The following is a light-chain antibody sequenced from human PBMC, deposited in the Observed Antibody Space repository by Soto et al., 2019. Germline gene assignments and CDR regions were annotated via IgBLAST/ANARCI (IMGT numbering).Light chain of an antibody. CDR3: QHYGTSFTWT. J-gene: IGKJ1*01. CDR2: CAS. CDR1: QSVGSGY. Sequence: EIVLTQSPGTLSLSPGERATLSCRASQSVGSGYLAWYQQQPGQAPRLLIYCASSRAAVIPDRFSGSGSWTDLSLIISRLEPEDVAVYYCQHYGTSFTWTFGQGTKVEIK. V-gene: IGKV3-20*01.